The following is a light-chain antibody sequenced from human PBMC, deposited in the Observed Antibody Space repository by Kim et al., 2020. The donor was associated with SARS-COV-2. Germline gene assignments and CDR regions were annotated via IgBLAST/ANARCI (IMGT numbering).Light chain of an antibody. CDR2: GKN. CDR3: NSRDSSGNHPV. Sequence: ALGQTVSITRKGGSLRSYYASWYQQKPGQAPVLLIYGKNNRPSGIPDRFSGSSSGNTASLTITGAQAEDEADYYCNSRDSSGNHPVFGGGTKVTVL. J-gene: IGLJ6*01. V-gene: IGLV3-19*01. CDR1: SLRSYY.